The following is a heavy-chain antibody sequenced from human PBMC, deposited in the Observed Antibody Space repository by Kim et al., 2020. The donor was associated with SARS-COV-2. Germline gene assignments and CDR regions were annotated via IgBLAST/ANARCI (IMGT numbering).Heavy chain of an antibody. J-gene: IGHJ4*02. CDR3: ARDLGSYGSPYYFDY. CDR1: GFTFSTYS. D-gene: IGHD5-18*01. Sequence: GGSLRLSCAASGFTFSTYSVNWVRQAPRKEREWVSAIRSRSLYKYYADSVKGRFTISRDNAKNSLYLQMNSLRAEDTAIYYCARDLGSYGSPYYFDYWGQGTLVTVSS. CDR2: IRSRSLYK. V-gene: IGHV3-21*01.